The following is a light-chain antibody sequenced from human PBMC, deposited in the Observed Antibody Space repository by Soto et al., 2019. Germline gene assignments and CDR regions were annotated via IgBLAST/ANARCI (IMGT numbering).Light chain of an antibody. Sequence: QSALAQPPSASGSPGQSVTISCTGTKNDIGVYDFVSWYQHHPGKAPRLIIYEVVQRPSGVPDRFSGSKSGNTASLTVSGLQAADEAHYFCKSYAGSNTYVLGSGTKVT. CDR1: KNDIGVYDF. CDR2: EVV. J-gene: IGLJ1*01. V-gene: IGLV2-8*01. CDR3: KSYAGSNTYV.